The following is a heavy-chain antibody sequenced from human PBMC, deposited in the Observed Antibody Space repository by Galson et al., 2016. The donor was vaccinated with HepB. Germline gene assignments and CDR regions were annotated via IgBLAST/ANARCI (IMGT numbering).Heavy chain of an antibody. V-gene: IGHV3-9*01. J-gene: IGHJ2*01. Sequence: SLRLSCAASGFTFDEYAMHWVRQAPGKGLEWVSGISWNSSNIGYADSVKGRFTISRDNAKNSLDLQMNSLRAEDTASYYCVKDICIGPTGCLQDWYFDLWGRGTLVTVSS. CDR3: VKDICIGPTGCLQDWYFDL. CDR1: GFTFDEYA. CDR2: ISWNSSNI. D-gene: IGHD6-13*01.